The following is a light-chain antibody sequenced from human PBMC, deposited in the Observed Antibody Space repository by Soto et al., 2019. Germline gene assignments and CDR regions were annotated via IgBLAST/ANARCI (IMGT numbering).Light chain of an antibody. Sequence: AIQMTQSPFYLSASVGDRVTITCRARQDINNDLGWYQQTPGRAPKLLIYAATSLESGVPSRFSGSGSGTYVTLNISGLQPEDVATYFCLQGYSSPRTFGQGTKVEIK. CDR1: QDINND. V-gene: IGKV1-6*01. CDR3: LQGYSSPRT. J-gene: IGKJ1*01. CDR2: AAT.